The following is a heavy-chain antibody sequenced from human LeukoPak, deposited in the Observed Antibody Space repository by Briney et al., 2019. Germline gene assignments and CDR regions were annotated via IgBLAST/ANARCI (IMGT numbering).Heavy chain of an antibody. CDR3: ARDLLNYGDYVTNY. CDR1: GYTFTGYY. J-gene: IGHJ4*02. Sequence: ASVKVSCKASGYTFTGYYMHWVRQAPGQGLKWMGWINPNSGGTNYAQKFQGRVTMTRDTSISTAYMELSRLRSDDTAVYYCARDLLNYGDYVTNYWGQGTLVTVSS. D-gene: IGHD4-17*01. V-gene: IGHV1-2*02. CDR2: INPNSGGT.